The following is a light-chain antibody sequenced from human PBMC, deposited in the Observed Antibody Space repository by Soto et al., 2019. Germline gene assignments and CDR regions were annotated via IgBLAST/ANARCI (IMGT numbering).Light chain of an antibody. J-gene: IGLJ2*01. CDR3: SSSADSNNRV. CDR2: EVS. Sequence: QSALTQPPSASGSPGQSVTISCTGTRSDVGGSDYVSWYQHHPGKAPKLVIYEVSKRPSGVPDRFSGSKSGNTASLTVSGLQAEDEADYYCSSSADSNNRVFGGGTKRTVL. V-gene: IGLV2-8*01. CDR1: RSDVGGSDY.